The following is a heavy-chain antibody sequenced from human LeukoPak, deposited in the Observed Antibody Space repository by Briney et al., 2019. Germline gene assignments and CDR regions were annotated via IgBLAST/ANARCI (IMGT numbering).Heavy chain of an antibody. CDR2: INTDGSTT. CDR1: GFTFSGYW. Sequence: GGSLRLSCAASGFTFSGYWMHWVRQAPGKGLVWVSIINTDGSTTRYADSVKGRFTISRGNAKNTLYLQINSPRVEDTAVYFCARDTSRTMDVWGQGTTVTV. V-gene: IGHV3-74*01. J-gene: IGHJ6*02. D-gene: IGHD2/OR15-2a*01. CDR3: ARDTSRTMDV.